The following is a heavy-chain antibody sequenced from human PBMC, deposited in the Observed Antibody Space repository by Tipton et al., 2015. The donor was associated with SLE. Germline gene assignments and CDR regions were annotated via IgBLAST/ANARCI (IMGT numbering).Heavy chain of an antibody. CDR2: IYYSEST. D-gene: IGHD5-24*01. V-gene: IGHV4-59*12. J-gene: IGHJ4*02. CDR3: AILSGWLQVDD. Sequence: TLSLTCAVYGGSFSGYYWSRFRQPPGKGLEWIGYIYYSESTNYNPSLKSGVTISVDTSKNHFSLKLSSVTAADTAVYYFAILSGWLQVDDWGQGTLVTVSS. CDR1: GGSFSGYY.